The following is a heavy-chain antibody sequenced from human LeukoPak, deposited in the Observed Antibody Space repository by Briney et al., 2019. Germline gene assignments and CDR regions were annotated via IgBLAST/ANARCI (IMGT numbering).Heavy chain of an antibody. CDR1: GFTFSSYA. D-gene: IGHD3-22*01. Sequence: GGSLRLSCAASGFTFSSYAMSWARQAPGKGLEWVSAISGSGGSTYYADSVKGRFTISRDNSKNTLYLQMNSLRAEDTAVYYCAKASYYYDSSGYLDYWGQGTLVTVSS. CDR3: AKASYYYDSSGYLDY. CDR2: ISGSGGST. V-gene: IGHV3-23*01. J-gene: IGHJ4*02.